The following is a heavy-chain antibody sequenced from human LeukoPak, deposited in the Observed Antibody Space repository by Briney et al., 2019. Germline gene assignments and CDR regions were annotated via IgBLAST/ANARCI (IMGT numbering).Heavy chain of an antibody. Sequence: ASVKVSCKASGGTFSSYAISWVRQAPGQGLEWMGGIIPIFGTANYAQKFQGRVTITADGSTSTAYMELSSLRSEDTAVYYCARVLPDGDCFDYWGQGTLVTVSS. CDR3: ARVLPDGDCFDY. V-gene: IGHV1-69*13. CDR1: GGTFSSYA. D-gene: IGHD4-17*01. J-gene: IGHJ4*02. CDR2: IIPIFGTA.